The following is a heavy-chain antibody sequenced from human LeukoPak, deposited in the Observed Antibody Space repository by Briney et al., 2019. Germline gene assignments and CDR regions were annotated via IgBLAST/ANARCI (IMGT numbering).Heavy chain of an antibody. Sequence: SETLSLTCTVSGGSLSSYYWSWIRQPPGKGLEWIGYIYYSGSTNYNPSLKSRVTISVDTSKNQFSLKLSSVTAADTAVYYCARGGPYCGGDCYSDWGQGTLVTVSS. CDR1: GGSLSSYY. D-gene: IGHD2-21*02. J-gene: IGHJ4*02. CDR2: IYYSGST. CDR3: ARGGPYCGGDCYSD. V-gene: IGHV4-59*01.